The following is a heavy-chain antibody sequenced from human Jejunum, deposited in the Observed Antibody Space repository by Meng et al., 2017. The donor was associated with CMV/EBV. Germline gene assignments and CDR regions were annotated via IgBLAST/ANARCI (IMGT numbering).Heavy chain of an antibody. J-gene: IGHJ4*02. Sequence: SSISNNWWSWVRQPPGKGLEWIGEIYYSGSTKSNPSLKSRVTMSVDKSRNQFSLNVTSMTAADTAVYYCARGYCRSSSCYRGGNFDSWGQGTLVTVSS. CDR1: SSISNNW. CDR2: IYYSGST. CDR3: ARGYCRSSSCYRGGNFDS. D-gene: IGHD2-2*01. V-gene: IGHV4-4*02.